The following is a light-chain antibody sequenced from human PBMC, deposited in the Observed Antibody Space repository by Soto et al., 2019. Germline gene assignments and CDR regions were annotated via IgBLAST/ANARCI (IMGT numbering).Light chain of an antibody. CDR3: LQYDTSPPRYT. CDR2: GPS. V-gene: IGKV3-20*01. CDR1: QSVSRRY. J-gene: IGKJ2*01. Sequence: EVELTQSPGTLSLSPGERATLSCRASQSVSRRYLAWYQQKPGQAPRLLIFGPSSRATGIPDRFSGSGSGTDFTLTISSLEPEDFAVYYCLQYDTSPPRYTFGQGTKLEIK.